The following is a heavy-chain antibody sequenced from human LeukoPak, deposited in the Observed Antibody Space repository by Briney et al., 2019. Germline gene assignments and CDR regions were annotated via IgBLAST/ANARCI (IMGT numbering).Heavy chain of an antibody. CDR3: ARGHVLVPAATDY. Sequence: ASVTVSCKASGYTFTSYQINWVRQATGQGLEWMGWINPDNGNTGFAQNFQGRVTMTRNISISTAYMALSSLRSGDTAVYYCARGHVLVPAATDYWGQGTLVTVSS. J-gene: IGHJ4*02. CDR2: INPDNGNT. CDR1: GYTFTSYQ. D-gene: IGHD2-2*01. V-gene: IGHV1-8*01.